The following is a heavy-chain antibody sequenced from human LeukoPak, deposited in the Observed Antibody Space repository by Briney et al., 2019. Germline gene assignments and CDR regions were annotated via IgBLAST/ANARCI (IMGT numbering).Heavy chain of an antibody. CDR1: GYTFTGYY. CDR2: INPNTGGT. CDR3: KTGGTHWFDP. Sequence: GASVTVSCTASGYTFTGYYMHWVRQAPGQGLEWMGWINPNTGGTKYAQRFQDRVTMTRDTSISTAYMEVSRLRYDDTAVYYCKTGGTHWFDPWGQGTLVTVSS. J-gene: IGHJ5*02. D-gene: IGHD7-27*01. V-gene: IGHV1-2*02.